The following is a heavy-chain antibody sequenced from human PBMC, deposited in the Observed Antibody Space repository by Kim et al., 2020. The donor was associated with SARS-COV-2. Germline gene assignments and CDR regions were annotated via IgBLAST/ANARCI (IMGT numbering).Heavy chain of an antibody. CDR2: ISGSGGST. CDR3: AKEELYYDYVWGSYRYGWFDP. Sequence: GGSLRLSCAASGFTFSSYAMSWVRQAPGKGLEWVSAISGSGGSTYYADSVKGRFTISRDNSKNTLYLQMNSLRAEDTAVYYCAKEELYYDYVWGSYRYGWFDPWGQGSLVTVSS. J-gene: IGHJ5*02. D-gene: IGHD3-16*02. CDR1: GFTFSSYA. V-gene: IGHV3-23*01.